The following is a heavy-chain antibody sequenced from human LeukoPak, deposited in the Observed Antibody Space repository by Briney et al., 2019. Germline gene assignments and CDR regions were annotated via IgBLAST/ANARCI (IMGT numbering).Heavy chain of an antibody. CDR3: TRDRGAYNLYDY. CDR1: GFTFGDYA. D-gene: IGHD1-1*01. CDR2: IRSKAYGETA. V-gene: IGHV3-49*03. Sequence: PGGSLRLSCTVSGFTFGDYAMSWIRQAPGKGLEWVGFIRSKAYGETADYAASVKGRFTISGDDSKAIAYLQMNSLKTEDTAVYHCTRDRGAYNLYDYWGQGTLVTVSS. J-gene: IGHJ4*02.